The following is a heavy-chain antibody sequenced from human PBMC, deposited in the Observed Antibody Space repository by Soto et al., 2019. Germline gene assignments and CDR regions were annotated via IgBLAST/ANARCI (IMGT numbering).Heavy chain of an antibody. Sequence: QVQLQQWGAGLLKPSETLSLTCAVYGGSFSVYYWNWIRQPPGKRLEWIGEINHSGSTNYNPSLTSRVTLSVDTSKNQFSLKLSSVTAADPSVYYCARGWGRIFDYWGQGTLVTVSS. CDR2: INHSGST. V-gene: IGHV4-34*01. CDR3: ARGWGRIFDY. D-gene: IGHD7-27*01. J-gene: IGHJ4*02. CDR1: GGSFSVYY.